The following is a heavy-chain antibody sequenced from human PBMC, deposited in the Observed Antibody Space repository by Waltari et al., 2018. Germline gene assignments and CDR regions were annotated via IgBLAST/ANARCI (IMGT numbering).Heavy chain of an antibody. CDR1: GYTFTDYY. Sequence: QVQLVQSGAEVTKPGASVKVSCKASGYTFTDYYIQWVRQAPGHGLEWMGWIIPDSGGTNYAQKFQGRVTMTRDTSISTAYMELSRLRSDDTAVYYCVCRIAETYFDYWGQGTLVTVSS. CDR3: VCRIAETYFDY. J-gene: IGHJ4*02. CDR2: IIPDSGGT. D-gene: IGHD6-13*01. V-gene: IGHV1-2*02.